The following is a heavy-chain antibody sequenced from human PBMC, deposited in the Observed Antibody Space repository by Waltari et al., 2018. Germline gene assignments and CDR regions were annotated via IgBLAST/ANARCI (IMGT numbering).Heavy chain of an antibody. J-gene: IGHJ4*02. CDR3: ARGPNHYSSSRYDY. CDR1: GYTFTGYH. CDR2: INPNSGGT. V-gene: IGHV1-2*06. Sequence: QVQLVQSGAEVKKPGASVQVSCKASGYTFTGYHMPWVRQAPGQGLEWMGRINPNSGGTNYAQKFQGRVTMTRDTSISTAYMELSRLRSDDTAVYYCARGPNHYSSSRYDYWGQGTLVTVSS. D-gene: IGHD6-13*01.